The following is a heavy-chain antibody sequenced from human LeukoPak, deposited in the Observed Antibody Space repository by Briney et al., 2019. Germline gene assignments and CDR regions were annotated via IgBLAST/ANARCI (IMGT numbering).Heavy chain of an antibody. D-gene: IGHD5-12*01. CDR1: GYTFTGYY. Sequence: ASVKVSCKASGYTFTGYYLHWVRQAPGQGLEWMGWINPNSGGTNYAQKFQGRVTMTRDTSISTAYMELSRLRSDDTAVYYCASTATKTGDDAFDIWGQGTMVTVSS. V-gene: IGHV1-2*02. CDR2: INPNSGGT. CDR3: ASTATKTGDDAFDI. J-gene: IGHJ3*02.